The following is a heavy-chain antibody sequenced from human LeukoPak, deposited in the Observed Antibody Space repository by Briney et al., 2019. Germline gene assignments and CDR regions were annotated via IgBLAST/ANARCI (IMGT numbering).Heavy chain of an antibody. CDR3: ARFYGSGTYYNNYFDY. V-gene: IGHV3-43*02. D-gene: IGHD3-10*01. CDR1: GFNFDEYP. CDR2: INGNGGST. Sequence: GGSLRLSCAASGFNFDEYPMHWVRQAPGKGLEWVAAINGNGGSTDYADSVKGRCTISRDNNKNSLFLQMNSLRTEDTALYYCARFYGSGTYYNNYFDYWGQGTLVTVSS. J-gene: IGHJ4*02.